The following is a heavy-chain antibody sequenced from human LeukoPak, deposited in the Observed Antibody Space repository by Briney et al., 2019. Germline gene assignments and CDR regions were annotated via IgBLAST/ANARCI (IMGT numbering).Heavy chain of an antibody. CDR1: GYTFTSYG. CDR3: ARELRYYDFWSGYPGNDWFDP. D-gene: IGHD3-3*01. V-gene: IGHV1-18*01. J-gene: IGHJ5*02. Sequence: ASVKVSCKASGYTFTSYGISWVRQAPGQGLEWMGWISAYNGNTNYAQKLQGRVTMTTDTSTSTAYMELRSLRSDDTAVYYCARELRYYDFWSGYPGNDWFDPWGQGTLVTVSS. CDR2: ISAYNGNT.